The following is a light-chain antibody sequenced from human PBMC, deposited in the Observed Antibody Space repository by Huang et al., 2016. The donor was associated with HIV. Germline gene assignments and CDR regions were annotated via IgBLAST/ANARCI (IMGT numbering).Light chain of an antibody. J-gene: IGKJ4*01. Sequence: IVLTQSPATVSLSPGERATLSCKASQSVSSYLAWYQQKPGQAPSLLIYDATSRAPGIPARVSGSGSGTDFTLTISNLGPEDFAVYFCQQRYDWPLTFGGGTKVEIK. V-gene: IGKV3-11*01. CDR2: DAT. CDR1: QSVSSY. CDR3: QQRYDWPLT.